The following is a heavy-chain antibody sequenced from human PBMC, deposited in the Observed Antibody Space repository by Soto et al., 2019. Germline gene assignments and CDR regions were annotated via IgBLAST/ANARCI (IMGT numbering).Heavy chain of an antibody. D-gene: IGHD3-10*01. J-gene: IGHJ6*02. Sequence: QVQLVQSGAEVKKPGSSVKVSCKASGGTFSSYAISWVRQAPGQGLEWMGGIIPIFGTANYAQKFQGRVTITADKSTSTAYMELSSLRSEDTAVYYCARQRGPTYCGSGSPEGMDVWGQGTTVTVSS. CDR1: GGTFSSYA. CDR2: IIPIFGTA. V-gene: IGHV1-69*06. CDR3: ARQRGPTYCGSGSPEGMDV.